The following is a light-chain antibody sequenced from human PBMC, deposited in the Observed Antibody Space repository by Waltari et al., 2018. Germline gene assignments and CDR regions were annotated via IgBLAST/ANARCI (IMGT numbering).Light chain of an antibody. Sequence: DIQMTQSPSTLSASLGERVAITCRASQSITSGLAWFQLKPGKAPKLLIYKASYLQAGVPSRFSGSGSGTQFTLTISSLQPDDYATYYCQQYKSLPFTFGPGTKVDVK. CDR3: QQYKSLPFT. J-gene: IGKJ3*01. CDR2: KAS. V-gene: IGKV1-5*03. CDR1: QSITSG.